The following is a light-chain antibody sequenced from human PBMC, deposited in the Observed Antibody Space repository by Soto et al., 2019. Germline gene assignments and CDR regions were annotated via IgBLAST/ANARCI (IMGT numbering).Light chain of an antibody. Sequence: DVQMTQSPSSLSASVGDRVTITCQASQDISNYLNWYQGKPGKAPKLLIYDASELEAGVPSRFSGSGSGTDFTFTISSLQPEDIATYYCQHYDSIPYSFGQGTKLEIK. CDR2: DAS. CDR3: QHYDSIPYS. V-gene: IGKV1-33*01. J-gene: IGKJ2*03. CDR1: QDISNY.